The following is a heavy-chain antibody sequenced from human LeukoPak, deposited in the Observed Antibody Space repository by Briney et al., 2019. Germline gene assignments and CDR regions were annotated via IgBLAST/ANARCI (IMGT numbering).Heavy chain of an antibody. V-gene: IGHV6-1*01. D-gene: IGHD6-19*01. CDR1: GDSVSSNSAA. Sequence: SQTLSLTCAISGDSVSSNSAAWNWIRQSPSGGLEWLGRTYYRSKWYNDYEVSVKGRITINPDTSKNQFSLQLNSVTPEDTAVYYCAREKAVAIDYWGQGTLVTVSS. CDR3: AREKAVAIDY. J-gene: IGHJ4*02. CDR2: TYYRSKWYN.